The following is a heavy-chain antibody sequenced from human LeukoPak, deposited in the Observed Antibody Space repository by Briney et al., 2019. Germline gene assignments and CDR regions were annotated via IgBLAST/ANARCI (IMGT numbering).Heavy chain of an antibody. CDR3: AKDKRWCSGVSCYYSTGMDV. Sequence: GRSLRLSCAASGFTFSSSGMHWVRQAPGKGLEWVAVISYDGSDKYYADSVKGRFTISRDNSKNTLYLQMNSLRAEHTAVYYCAKDKRWCSGVSCYYSTGMDVWGQGTTVTVSS. D-gene: IGHD2-15*01. J-gene: IGHJ6*02. CDR2: ISYDGSDK. V-gene: IGHV3-30*18. CDR1: GFTFSSSG.